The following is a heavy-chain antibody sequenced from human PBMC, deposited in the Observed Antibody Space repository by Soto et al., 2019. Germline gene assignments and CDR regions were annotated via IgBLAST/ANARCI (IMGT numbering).Heavy chain of an antibody. Sequence: TLSRRCTVSGGSIGGGDYHWSWIHQRPGKGLEWVGYIYHSATYHNPSLKSGVIISVDTSKNQFSLQLSSVTAADTAVYYCAAGSCSSSGCYWFDPWGQGTLVTVS. V-gene: IGHV4-30-4*01. CDR3: AAGSCSSSGCYWFDP. J-gene: IGHJ5*02. CDR2: IYHSAT. D-gene: IGHD2-2*01. CDR1: GGSIGGGDYH.